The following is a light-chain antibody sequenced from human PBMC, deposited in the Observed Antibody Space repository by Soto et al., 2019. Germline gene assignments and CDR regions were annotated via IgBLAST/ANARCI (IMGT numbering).Light chain of an antibody. CDR2: AAS. J-gene: IGKJ3*01. Sequence: DIQMTQSPSSLSASVGDRVTITCRASQGISNYLAWYQQKLGKVPSLLIYAASSLQSGVPSRFCCSGSGTDFTLTISSLQPEDVATDYCQKYDRVPFTFCPWTKVDFK. V-gene: IGKV1-27*01. CDR1: QGISNY. CDR3: QKYDRVPFT.